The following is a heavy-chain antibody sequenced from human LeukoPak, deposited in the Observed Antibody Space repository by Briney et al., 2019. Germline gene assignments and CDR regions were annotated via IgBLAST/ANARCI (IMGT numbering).Heavy chain of an antibody. CDR2: INSDGSYT. V-gene: IGHV3-74*01. CDR3: ARADNWQSGGA. D-gene: IGHD1-1*01. Sequence: RGSLRLSCVASGFSFSNYWMYWGRQAPGKGLVWVSRINSDGSYTDYADSAKGRFTISRDNAKDTLYLQINSLRADDTAVYYCARADNWQSGGAWGQGTLVTVSS. J-gene: IGHJ5*02. CDR1: GFSFSNYW.